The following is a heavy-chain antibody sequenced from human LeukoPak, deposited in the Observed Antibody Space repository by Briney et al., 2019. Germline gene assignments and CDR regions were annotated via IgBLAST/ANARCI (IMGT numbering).Heavy chain of an antibody. J-gene: IGHJ6*02. Sequence: LSGGSLRLSCAASGFTFSSYAMHWVRQAPGKGLEWVAVISYDGSNKYYADSVKGRFTISRDNAKNSLYLQMNSLRAEDTAVYYCARVQSGSYYYYYYYYGMDVWGQGTTVTVSS. CDR1: GFTFSSYA. CDR2: ISYDGSNK. D-gene: IGHD1-26*01. CDR3: ARVQSGSYYYYYYYYGMDV. V-gene: IGHV3-30-3*01.